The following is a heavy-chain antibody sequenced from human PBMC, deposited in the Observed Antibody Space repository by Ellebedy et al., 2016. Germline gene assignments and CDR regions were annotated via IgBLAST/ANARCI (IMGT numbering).Heavy chain of an antibody. D-gene: IGHD1-1*01. CDR3: ARPWKNSQYMDI. V-gene: IGHV1-69*13. Sequence: SVKVSCXASGGTFSNDYITWVRQAPGQGLEWMGRVNPMFDTSTYAQRFQGRVKITADESKNIAYMELSSLTSEDTAVYYCARPWKNSQYMDIWGKGTTVTVSS. CDR2: VNPMFDTS. J-gene: IGHJ6*03. CDR1: GGTFSNDY.